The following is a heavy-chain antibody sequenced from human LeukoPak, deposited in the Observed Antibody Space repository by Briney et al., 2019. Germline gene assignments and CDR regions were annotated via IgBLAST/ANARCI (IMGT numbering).Heavy chain of an antibody. CDR2: ISSSGSTI. CDR1: GFTFSSYE. V-gene: IGHV3-48*03. D-gene: IGHD4-23*01. Sequence: GGSLRLSCAASGFTFSSYEMNWVRQAPGKGLEWVSYISSSGSTIYYADSVKGRFTISRDNAKNSLYLQMNSLRAEDTAVYYCARDQGIEFHGGNPYYYYYYGMDVWGQGTTVTVSS. J-gene: IGHJ6*02. CDR3: ARDQGIEFHGGNPYYYYYYGMDV.